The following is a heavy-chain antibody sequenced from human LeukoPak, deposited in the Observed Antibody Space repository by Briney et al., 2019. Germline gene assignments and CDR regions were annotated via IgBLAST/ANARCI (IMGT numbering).Heavy chain of an antibody. CDR2: IKQDGSEK. D-gene: IGHD6-13*01. CDR1: GFTFSSYW. J-gene: IGHJ2*01. V-gene: IGHV3-7*01. CDR3: AREGIAAAGANWYFDL. Sequence: GGSLRLSCAASGFTFSSYWMSWVRQAPGKGLEWVANIKQDGSEKYYVDSVKGRFTISRDNAKNSLYPQMNSLRAEDTAVYYCAREGIAAAGANWYFDLWGRGTLVTVSS.